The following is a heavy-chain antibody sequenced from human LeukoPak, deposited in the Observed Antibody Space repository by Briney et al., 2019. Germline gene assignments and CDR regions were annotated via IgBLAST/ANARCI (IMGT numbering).Heavy chain of an antibody. V-gene: IGHV3-21*01. CDR3: AILHYLDAFDI. CDR2: ISSSGTYM. J-gene: IGHJ3*02. Sequence: GGSLRLSCAASGFTFSSYSMNWVRQAPGKGLEWVSSISSSGTYMYYADSVKGRFTISRDNAQNSLYLQMNSLRAEDTAVYYCAILHYLDAFDIWGQGTMVTVSS. D-gene: IGHD1-26*01. CDR1: GFTFSSYS.